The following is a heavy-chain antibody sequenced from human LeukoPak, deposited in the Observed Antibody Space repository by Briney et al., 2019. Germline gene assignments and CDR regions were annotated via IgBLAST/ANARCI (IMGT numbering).Heavy chain of an antibody. J-gene: IGHJ4*02. CDR2: IKQDGSEK. Sequence: PGGSLRLSCAASGFTFSNAWMSWVRQAPGKGLEWVANIKQDGSEKFYVDSVKGRFTISRDNAKKSLYLQMNSLRVEDTAVYYCARVQGSSGPGIFEYWGQGTLVTVSS. CDR3: ARVQGSSGPGIFEY. V-gene: IGHV3-7*01. CDR1: GFTFSNAW. D-gene: IGHD6-19*01.